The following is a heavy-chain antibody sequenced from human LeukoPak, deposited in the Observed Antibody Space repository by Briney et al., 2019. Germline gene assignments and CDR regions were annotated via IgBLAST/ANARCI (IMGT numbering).Heavy chain of an antibody. Sequence: QSGGSLRLSCAASGFTFSSYAMSWVRQAPGKGLEWVSAISGSGGSTYYADSVKGRFTISRDNSKNTLNLQMNSLRAEDTAVYYCAKAARITIFGVVIHPFDYWGQGTLVTVSS. J-gene: IGHJ4*02. CDR3: AKAARITIFGVVIHPFDY. V-gene: IGHV3-23*01. D-gene: IGHD3-3*01. CDR2: ISGSGGST. CDR1: GFTFSSYA.